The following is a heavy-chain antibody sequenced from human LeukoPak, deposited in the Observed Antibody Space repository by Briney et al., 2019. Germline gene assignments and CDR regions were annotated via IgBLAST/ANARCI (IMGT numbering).Heavy chain of an antibody. Sequence: GGSLRLSCAASGFTFSSYAMSWVRQAPGKGLEWVSYISSSSSTIYYADSVKGRFTISRDNSKNTLYLQMNSLRAEDTAVYYCAKVGGYSSSWYYFDYWGQGTLVTVSS. D-gene: IGHD6-13*01. J-gene: IGHJ4*02. CDR1: GFTFSSYA. CDR2: ISSSSSTI. CDR3: AKVGGYSSSWYYFDY. V-gene: IGHV3-23*01.